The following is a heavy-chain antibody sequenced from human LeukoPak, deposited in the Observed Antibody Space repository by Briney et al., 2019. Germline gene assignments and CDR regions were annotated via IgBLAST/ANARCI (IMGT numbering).Heavy chain of an antibody. V-gene: IGHV3-53*01. D-gene: IGHD3-3*02. CDR1: GFTVSSNY. CDR3: ARDSERSSSFAFDI. Sequence: GGSLRLSCAASGFTVSSNYMSWVRQAPGKGLEWVSVIYSGGSTYYADSVTGRFTISRDNSKNTLYLQMNSLRAEDTAVYYCARDSERSSSFAFDIWGQGTMVTASS. CDR2: IYSGGST. J-gene: IGHJ3*02.